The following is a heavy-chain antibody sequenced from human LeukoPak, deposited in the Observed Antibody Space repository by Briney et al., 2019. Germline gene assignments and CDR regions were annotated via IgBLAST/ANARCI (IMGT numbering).Heavy chain of an antibody. CDR1: GDSISSGDYS. D-gene: IGHD3-10*01. V-gene: IGHV4-30-2*01. J-gene: IGHJ5*02. CDR3: ARELWFDNAPGSWFDP. CDR2: IFHSGHS. Sequence: PSQTLSLTCAVPGDSISSGDYSWSWIRQPSGKGLEWIGYIFHSGHSFYNPSLKSRITISVDKSKNQFSLRLTSVTAADTAVYYCARELWFDNAPGSWFDPWGQGTLVTVSS.